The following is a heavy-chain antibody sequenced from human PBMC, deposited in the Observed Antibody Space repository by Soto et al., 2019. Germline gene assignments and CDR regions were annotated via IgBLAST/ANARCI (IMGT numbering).Heavy chain of an antibody. J-gene: IGHJ4*02. V-gene: IGHV4-31*03. CDR3: ARGYRQSGYSSSWVFEY. Sequence: QVQLRESGPGLVKPSQTLSLTCTVSGGSINSGGYYWNWIRQHPGKGLEWIGYMYYSGSTYYNPFLRSRVIISADTSENHFSQKLSSVTAADTAVYFWARGYRQSGYSSSWVFEYWGQGTLVNVSS. CDR1: GGSINSGGYY. D-gene: IGHD6-13*01. CDR2: MYYSGST.